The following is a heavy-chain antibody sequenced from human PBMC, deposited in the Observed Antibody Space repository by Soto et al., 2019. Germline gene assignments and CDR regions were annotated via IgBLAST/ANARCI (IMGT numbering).Heavy chain of an antibody. V-gene: IGHV3-30*03. D-gene: IGHD4-17*01. CDR3: ARGKDRATVTTFDY. CDR2: ISYDGSNK. J-gene: IGHJ4*02. Sequence: HPGGSLRLSCAASGFTFSSYGMHWVRQAPGKGLEWVAVISYDGSNKYYADSVKGRFTISRDNSKNTLYLQMNSLRAEDTAVYYCARGKDRATVTTFDYWGQGTLVTVSS. CDR1: GFTFSSYG.